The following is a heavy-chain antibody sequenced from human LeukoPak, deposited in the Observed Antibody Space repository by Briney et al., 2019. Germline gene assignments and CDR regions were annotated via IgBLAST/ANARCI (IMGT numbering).Heavy chain of an antibody. CDR2: IYHSGST. D-gene: IGHD2-2*01. Sequence: KPSETLSLTCAVSGYSISSGYYWGWIRQPPGKGLEWIGSIYHSGSTYYNPSLKSRVTISVDTSKNQFSLKLSSVTAADTAVYYCARDYCRTTTCPFDCWGQGTLVTVSS. CDR3: ARDYCRTTTCPFDC. J-gene: IGHJ4*02. V-gene: IGHV4-38-2*02. CDR1: GYSISSGYY.